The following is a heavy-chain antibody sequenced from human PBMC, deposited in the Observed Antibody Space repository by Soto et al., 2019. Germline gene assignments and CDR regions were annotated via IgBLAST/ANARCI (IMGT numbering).Heavy chain of an antibody. V-gene: IGHV3-74*03. CDR2: INTDGSII. CDR3: ARDTDGLHY. CDR1: GLIFSNYK. Sequence: EVQLVESGGGLVQPGGSLRLSCAASGLIFSNYKMHWVHQAPGKGLVWVSRINTDGSIIEYADSVKGRFTVSRDNAKNTLYLQMNSLRADDPAVYYCARDTDGLHYWGQGTMVTVSS. J-gene: IGHJ4*02.